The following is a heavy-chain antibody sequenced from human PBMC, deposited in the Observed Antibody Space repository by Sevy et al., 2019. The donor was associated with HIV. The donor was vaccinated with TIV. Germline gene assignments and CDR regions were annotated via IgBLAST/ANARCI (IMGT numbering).Heavy chain of an antibody. D-gene: IGHD6-13*01. V-gene: IGHV4-59*01. CDR2: FYYSGST. Sequence: SETLSLTCTVSGGSISNYFWSWIRQPPGKGLEWIVYFYYSGSTNYNPSLKSRVTISVDTSKNQFSLKLSSVTAADTAVYYCARESIGAVGDFDYWGQGTLVTVSS. CDR1: GGSISNYF. CDR3: ARESIGAVGDFDY. J-gene: IGHJ4*02.